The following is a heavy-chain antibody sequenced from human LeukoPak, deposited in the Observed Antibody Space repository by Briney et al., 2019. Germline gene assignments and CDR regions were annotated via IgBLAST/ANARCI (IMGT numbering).Heavy chain of an antibody. J-gene: IGHJ5*01. CDR1: GGSISSSSYY. V-gene: IGHV4-39*07. D-gene: IGHD3-16*01. CDR2: IYYSGST. Sequence: PSETLSLTCTVSGGSISSSSYYWGWIRQPPGKGLEWIGSIYYSGSTYYNPSLKSRVTISVDTSKNQFSLKLSSVTAADTAVYYCAREGAYSGWFDSWGQGTLVTVSS. CDR3: AREGAYSGWFDS.